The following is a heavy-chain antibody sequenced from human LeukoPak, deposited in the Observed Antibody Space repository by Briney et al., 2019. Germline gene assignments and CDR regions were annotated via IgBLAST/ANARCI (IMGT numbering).Heavy chain of an antibody. CDR1: GFTFSAYA. Sequence: GGSLRLSCAASGFTFSAYAMNWVRQAPGKGLEWVSSIIGRGTSTFYSDSVKGRFTISRDNSKNTLYLQMNSLRAEDTAVYYCAKGEKLGYCSSTSCYSNYFDYWGQGTLVTVSS. CDR3: AKGEKLGYCSSTSCYSNYFDY. V-gene: IGHV3-23*01. CDR2: IIGRGTST. J-gene: IGHJ4*02. D-gene: IGHD2-2*01.